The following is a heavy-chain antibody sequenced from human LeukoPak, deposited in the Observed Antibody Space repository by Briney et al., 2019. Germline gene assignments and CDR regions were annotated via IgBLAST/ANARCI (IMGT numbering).Heavy chain of an antibody. CDR2: MNPDSGNT. V-gene: IGHV1-8*03. CDR3: ARGATRRLGPARY. Sequence: GASVKVSCKASGYTFTSYDINWVRQATGQGLEWMGWMNPDSGNTGYAQKFQGRVTITRNTSISTAYMELSSLRSEDTAVYYCARGATRRLGPARYWGQGTLVTVSS. D-gene: IGHD1-1*01. CDR1: GYTFTSYD. J-gene: IGHJ4*02.